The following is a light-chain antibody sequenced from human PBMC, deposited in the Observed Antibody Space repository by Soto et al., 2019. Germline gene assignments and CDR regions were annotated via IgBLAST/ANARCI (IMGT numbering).Light chain of an antibody. V-gene: IGKV3-20*01. CDR3: QQYGSSPKT. CDR2: GAS. Sequence: EIVSTQSPGTLSFSRLHRDTLXFKASQSVRGSNLAWYQQKPGQAPRLLIYGASSRATGIPDRFSGSGSGTDFTLTISRLAREDFAMYYCQQYGSSPKTFGQGTKVDNK. CDR1: QSVRGSN. J-gene: IGKJ1*01.